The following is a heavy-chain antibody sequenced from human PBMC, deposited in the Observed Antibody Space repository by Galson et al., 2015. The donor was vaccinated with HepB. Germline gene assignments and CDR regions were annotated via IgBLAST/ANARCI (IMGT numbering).Heavy chain of an antibody. J-gene: IGHJ4*02. CDR3: TSGRDAYNTGF. CDR2: VCYNGPT. CDR1: GASVSSRGFC. V-gene: IGHV4-61*08. D-gene: IGHD5-24*01. Sequence: SETLSLTCTVSGASVSSRGFCWSWIRQPPGARPEQIGYVCYNGPTTYNPSLKSRVSMSVDTSKNLLSLRVTSVTAADTAVYFCTSGRDAYNTGFWGQGTLVTVSS.